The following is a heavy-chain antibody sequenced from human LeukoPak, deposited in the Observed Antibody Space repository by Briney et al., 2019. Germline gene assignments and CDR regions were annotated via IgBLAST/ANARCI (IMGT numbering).Heavy chain of an antibody. CDR1: GFTFSSYA. D-gene: IGHD3-10*01. CDR2: ISYDGSNK. Sequence: GGSLRLSCAASGFTFSSYAMHWVRQAPGKGLEWVAGISYDGSNKYYADSVKGRFTISRDNSKNTLYLQMNSLRAEDTAVYYCARASYYGSGSSHSDYWGQGTLVTVSS. CDR3: ARASYYGSGSSHSDY. V-gene: IGHV3-30*04. J-gene: IGHJ4*02.